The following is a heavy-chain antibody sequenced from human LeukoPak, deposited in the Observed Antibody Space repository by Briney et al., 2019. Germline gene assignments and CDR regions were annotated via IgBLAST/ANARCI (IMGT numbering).Heavy chain of an antibody. V-gene: IGHV3-30*04. D-gene: IGHD6-19*01. Sequence: GGSLRLSCAASGFTFSTYAIHWVRQAPGKGLEWVAVISYDGSNKFYADSVKGRFTISRDNSKNTLYLQMNTLRAEDTAVYYCARPKYTSGWFRSYFNYWGQGTLVTVSS. CDR3: ARPKYTSGWFRSYFNY. CDR1: GFTFSTYA. CDR2: ISYDGSNK. J-gene: IGHJ4*02.